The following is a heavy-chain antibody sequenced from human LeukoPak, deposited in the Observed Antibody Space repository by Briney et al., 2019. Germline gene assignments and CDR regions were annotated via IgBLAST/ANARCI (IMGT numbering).Heavy chain of an antibody. J-gene: IGHJ3*02. Sequence: PGGSLRLSCAASGITFSDYWVHWVRQAPGQGLMWVSHINSDGSTTKYGDYVKGRFIVSRDNAKNTLYLQMNSLRAEDTAVYYCARDRGHPDAFDIWGQGTMVTVSS. CDR2: INSDGSTT. CDR1: GITFSDYW. D-gene: IGHD6-25*01. CDR3: ARDRGHPDAFDI. V-gene: IGHV3-74*03.